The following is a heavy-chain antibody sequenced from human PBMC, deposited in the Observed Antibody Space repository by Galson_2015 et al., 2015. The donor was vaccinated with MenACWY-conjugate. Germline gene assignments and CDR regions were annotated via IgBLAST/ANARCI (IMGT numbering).Heavy chain of an antibody. CDR2: ISFSSRYK. CDR1: GFTFSTYT. Sequence: SLRLSCAASGFTFSTYTMNWVRQAPGKGLEWVSSISFSSRYKYYADSVKGRFFISRDNAKNSLYLQMNSLRAEDTAVFYCTRAATGVDHQFRGHRTLRTVTS. J-gene: IGHJ4*01. D-gene: IGHD1-1*01. V-gene: IGHV3-21*01. CDR3: TRAATGVDHQF.